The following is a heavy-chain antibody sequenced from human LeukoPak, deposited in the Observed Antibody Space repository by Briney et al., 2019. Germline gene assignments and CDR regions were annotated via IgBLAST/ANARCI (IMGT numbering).Heavy chain of an antibody. Sequence: GGSLRLSCAASGFTFSSYSMNWVRQAPGKGLEWVSSISSSSSYIYYADSVKGRFTISRDNAKNSLYLQMNSLRAEDTAVYYCASQIPLITVTTSSYYALDIWGQGTMVTVSS. D-gene: IGHD4-17*01. CDR2: ISSSSSYI. J-gene: IGHJ3*02. V-gene: IGHV3-21*01. CDR1: GFTFSSYS. CDR3: ASQIPLITVTTSSYYALDI.